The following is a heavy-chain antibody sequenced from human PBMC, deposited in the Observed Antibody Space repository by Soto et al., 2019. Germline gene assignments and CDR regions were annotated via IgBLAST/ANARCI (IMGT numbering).Heavy chain of an antibody. D-gene: IGHD6-19*01. CDR2: ISSSGSTI. J-gene: IGHJ4*02. CDR1: GFTFSSYE. CDR3: ARVHTVAGIRFDY. V-gene: IGHV3-48*03. Sequence: GSLRLSCAASGFTFSSYEMNWVRQAPGKGLEWVSYISSSGSTIYYADSVKGRFTISRDNAKNSLYLQMNSLRAEDTAVYYCARVHTVAGIRFDYWGQGSLVTVSA.